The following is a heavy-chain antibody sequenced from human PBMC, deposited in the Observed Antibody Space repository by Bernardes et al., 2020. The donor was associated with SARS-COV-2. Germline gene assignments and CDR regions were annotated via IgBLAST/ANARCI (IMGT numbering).Heavy chain of an antibody. CDR2: ISSSSSYT. CDR3: ARGGYCSSTSCLVFDY. CDR1: GFTFSDYY. V-gene: IGHV3-11*05. J-gene: IGHJ4*02. D-gene: IGHD2-2*01. Sequence: GGSLRLSCAASGFTFSDYYMSWIRQAPGKGLEWVSYISSSSSYTNYADSVKGRFTISRDNAKNSLYLQMNSLRAEDTAVYYCARGGYCSSTSCLVFDYWGQGTLVTVSS.